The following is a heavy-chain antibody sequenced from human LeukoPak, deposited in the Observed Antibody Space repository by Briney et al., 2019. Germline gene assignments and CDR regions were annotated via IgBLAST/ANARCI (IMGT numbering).Heavy chain of an antibody. CDR3: ARDLDAFDI. Sequence: SETLSLTCAVYGGSFSGYYWSWIRQPPGKGLEWIGEINHSGSTNYIPSLKSRVTISVDTSKNQFSLKLSSVTAADTAVYYCARDLDAFDIWGQGTMVTVSS. CDR2: INHSGST. CDR1: GGSFSGYY. J-gene: IGHJ3*02. V-gene: IGHV4-34*01.